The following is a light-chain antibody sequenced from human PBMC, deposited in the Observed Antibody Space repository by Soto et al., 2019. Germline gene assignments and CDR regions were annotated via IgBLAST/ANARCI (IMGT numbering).Light chain of an antibody. CDR3: QQANRFPIT. Sequence: SQMTQAPSSLSASVGDRVTITCRASQGIRNDLGWYQQKPGKXPKXXIYAASTLQSGVPSRFRGSGSGTDLTINISSLKAEDGETYYCQQANRFPITFGQGTRLEIK. CDR2: AAS. CDR1: QGIRND. V-gene: IGKV1-17*01. J-gene: IGKJ5*01.